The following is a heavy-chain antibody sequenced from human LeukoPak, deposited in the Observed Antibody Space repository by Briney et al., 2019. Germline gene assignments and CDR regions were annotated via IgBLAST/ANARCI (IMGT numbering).Heavy chain of an antibody. CDR1: GFKFDDHG. Sequence: GGSLRLSCVASGFKFDDHGMNWVRQVPGKGLEWVSGLTWNSGTIAYADSVKGRFTISRDNSKNTVYMQMTSLRAEDTAVYYCAKGDYGDCYWGQGTLVTVSS. D-gene: IGHD4-17*01. CDR2: LTWNSGTI. CDR3: AKGDYGDCY. V-gene: IGHV3-20*04. J-gene: IGHJ4*02.